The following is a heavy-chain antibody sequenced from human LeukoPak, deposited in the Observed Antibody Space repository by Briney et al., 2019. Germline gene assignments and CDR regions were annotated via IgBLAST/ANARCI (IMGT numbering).Heavy chain of an antibody. J-gene: IGHJ4*02. Sequence: HAGGSLRLSCAASGFTFSNYAMSWVRQAPGKGLEWVSSIIGTGGSTYYADSVKGRFTISRDNSKNTLYLQMNSLRAEDTAVYYCAKIGRITIFGVAHRSRYYFDYWGQGTLVTVSS. V-gene: IGHV3-23*01. D-gene: IGHD3-3*01. CDR1: GFTFSNYA. CDR3: AKIGRITIFGVAHRSRYYFDY. CDR2: IIGTGGST.